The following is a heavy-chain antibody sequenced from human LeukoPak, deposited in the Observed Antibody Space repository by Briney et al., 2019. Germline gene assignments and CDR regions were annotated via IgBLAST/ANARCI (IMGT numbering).Heavy chain of an antibody. V-gene: IGHV3-9*01. CDR3: AKDMTPMIVVVRGFDY. Sequence: GRSLRLSCAASGFTFDDYAMHWVRHAPGKGLEWVSGISWNSGSIGYADSVKGRFTISRDNAKNSLYLQMNSLRAEDTALYYCAKDMTPMIVVVRGFDYWGQGTLVTVSS. J-gene: IGHJ4*02. CDR2: ISWNSGSI. D-gene: IGHD3-22*01. CDR1: GFTFDDYA.